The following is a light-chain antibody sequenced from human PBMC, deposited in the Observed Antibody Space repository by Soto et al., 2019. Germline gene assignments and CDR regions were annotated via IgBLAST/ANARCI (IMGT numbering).Light chain of an antibody. CDR2: TNN. CDR1: NSNIGTNT. Sequence: SALTQPPSASATPGQRGTSSCSGSNSNIGTNTVNWYQQLPGTAPRLLIYTNNQRPSGVPQRFSGSKTGTSASLAIGGLQSEDGADYYCAAWDDSMGADVFGTGTKVTVL. CDR3: AAWDDSMGADV. J-gene: IGLJ1*01. V-gene: IGLV1-44*01.